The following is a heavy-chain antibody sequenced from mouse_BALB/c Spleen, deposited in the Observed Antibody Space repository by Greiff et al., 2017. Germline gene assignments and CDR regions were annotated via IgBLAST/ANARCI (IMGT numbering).Heavy chain of an antibody. CDR2: IHPSDSET. Sequence: QVQLKESGAELVRPGASVKLSCKASGYSFTSYWMNWVKQRPGQGLEWIGMIHPSDSETRLNQKFKDKATLTVDKSSSTAYMQLSSPTSEDSAVYYCARRTTVVAPFDVWGAGTTVTVSS. CDR3: ARRTTVVAPFDV. J-gene: IGHJ1*01. D-gene: IGHD1-1*01. V-gene: IGHV1-61*01. CDR1: GYSFTSYW.